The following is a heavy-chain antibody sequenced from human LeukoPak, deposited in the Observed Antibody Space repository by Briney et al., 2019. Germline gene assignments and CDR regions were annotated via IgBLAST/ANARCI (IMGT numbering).Heavy chain of an antibody. V-gene: IGHV4-4*09. CDR3: ARRWYSWHDHAFDI. J-gene: IGHJ3*02. CDR1: GGSISSYY. D-gene: IGHD1-1*01. CDR2: IYTSGST. Sequence: PSETLSLTCNVSGGSISSYYWGWIRQPPGKGPECIEYIYTSGSTNYNPSLKSRVAISVDTSKNQFSLTLSSVTAADTAVYYCARRWYSWHDHAFDICGQGTMVTVSS.